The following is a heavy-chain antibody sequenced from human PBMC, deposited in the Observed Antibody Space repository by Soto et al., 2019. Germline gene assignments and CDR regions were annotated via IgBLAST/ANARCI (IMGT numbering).Heavy chain of an antibody. D-gene: IGHD6-25*01. CDR1: GGSISSYY. J-gene: IGHJ5*02. Sequence: SETLSLTCTVSGGSISSYYWSWIRQPPGKGLEWIGYIYYSGSTNYNPSLKNRVTISVDTSKNQFSLKLSSVTAADTAVYYCARGRIVADWFDPWGQGTLVTSPQ. CDR2: IYYSGST. CDR3: ARGRIVADWFDP. V-gene: IGHV4-59*01.